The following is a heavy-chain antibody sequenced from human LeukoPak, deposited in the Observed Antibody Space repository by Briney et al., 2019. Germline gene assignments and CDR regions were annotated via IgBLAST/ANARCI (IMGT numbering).Heavy chain of an antibody. D-gene: IGHD2-15*01. CDR3: ARFHCSGGSCRGGWFDP. CDR1: GGSVSSGSYY. V-gene: IGHV4-61*01. CDR2: IYYSGST. Sequence: SETLSLTCTVSGGSVSSGSYYWSWIRQPPGKGLEWIGYIYYSGSTNYNPSLKSRVTTSVDTSKNQFSLKLSSVTAADTAVYYCARFHCSGGSCRGGWFDPWGQGTLVTVSS. J-gene: IGHJ5*02.